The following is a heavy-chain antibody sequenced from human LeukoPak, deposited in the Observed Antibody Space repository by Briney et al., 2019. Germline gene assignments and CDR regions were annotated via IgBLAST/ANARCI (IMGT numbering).Heavy chain of an antibody. CDR2: ISYDGSNK. CDR3: ARENYGDYYIDY. J-gene: IGHJ4*02. D-gene: IGHD4-17*01. CDR1: GFTFSSYA. Sequence: GGSLRLSCAASGFTFSSYAMYWVRQAPGKGLEWVAVISYDGSNKYYADSVKGRFTISRDNSKNTLYLQMNSLRAEDTAEYYCARENYGDYYIDYWGQGTLVTVSS. V-gene: IGHV3-30-3*01.